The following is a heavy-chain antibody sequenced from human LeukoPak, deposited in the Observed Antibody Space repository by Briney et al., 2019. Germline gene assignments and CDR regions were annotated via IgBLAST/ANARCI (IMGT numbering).Heavy chain of an antibody. CDR1: GCTFSTYG. CDR2: IRYDGSNE. CDR3: AKGSSGWTYYFDY. J-gene: IGHJ4*02. V-gene: IGHV3-30*02. D-gene: IGHD6-19*01. Sequence: GGSLRLSCAVFGCTFSTYGKHWVRQAPGKGLEWVAFIRYDGSNEYADSVKGRFTISRDNSKNTLYLQMNTLRSEDTAVYYCAKGSSGWTYYFDYWGQGTLVTVSS.